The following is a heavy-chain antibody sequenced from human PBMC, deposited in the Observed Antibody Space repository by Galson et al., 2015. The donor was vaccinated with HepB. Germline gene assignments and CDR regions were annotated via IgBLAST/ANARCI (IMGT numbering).Heavy chain of an antibody. J-gene: IGHJ6*03. V-gene: IGHV3-13*01. CDR3: ARVRPEYSSSSGIYYYYYYMDV. CDR1: GFTFSSYD. CDR2: IGTAGDT. Sequence: SLRLSCAASGFTFSSYDTHWVRQVTGKGLEWVSAIGTAGDTYYPGSVKGRFTISRENAKNSLYLQMNSLRAGDTAVYYCARVRPEYSSSSGIYYYYYYMDVWGKGTTVTVSS. D-gene: IGHD6-6*01.